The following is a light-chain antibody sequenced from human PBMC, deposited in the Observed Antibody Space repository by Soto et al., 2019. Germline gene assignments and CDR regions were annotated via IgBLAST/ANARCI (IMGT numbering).Light chain of an antibody. V-gene: IGKV1-39*01. Sequence: DILMTQSASSLSASLGDRVSIPCRASQTIRDFLNWYQQKPGKAPQLLIFSASSLQSGVPPRFSGSGSGTDFTLTISSLQREDFASYCCQHSYSTPLTFCQGTRVEI. CDR3: QHSYSTPLT. CDR1: QTIRDF. J-gene: IGKJ1*01. CDR2: SAS.